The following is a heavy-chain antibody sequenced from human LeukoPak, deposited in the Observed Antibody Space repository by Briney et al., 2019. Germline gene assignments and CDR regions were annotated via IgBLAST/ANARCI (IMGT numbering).Heavy chain of an antibody. CDR3: ARRRDLYSGSYYPFDY. CDR1: GYSFTSYW. CDR2: IYPGDSDA. J-gene: IGHJ4*02. Sequence: GESLKISCKGSGYSFTSYWIGWVRQMPGKGLEWMGIIYPGDSDARYSPSFQGQVTISADKSISTAYLQRSSLKASDTAIYYCARRRDLYSGSYYPFDYWGQGTLVTVSS. V-gene: IGHV5-51*01. D-gene: IGHD1-26*01.